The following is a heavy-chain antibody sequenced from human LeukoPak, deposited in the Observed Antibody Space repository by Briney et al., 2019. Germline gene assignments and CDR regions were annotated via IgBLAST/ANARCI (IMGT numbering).Heavy chain of an antibody. J-gene: IGHJ5*02. V-gene: IGHV1-18*04. Sequence: REASVKVSCKASGYTFTSYGISWVRQAPGQGLEWMGWISAYNGNTNYVQKLQGRVTMTTDTSTSTAYMELRSLRSDDTAVYYCARELLLDSSGIFDPWGQGTLVTVSS. CDR2: ISAYNGNT. CDR3: ARELLLDSSGIFDP. D-gene: IGHD6-19*01. CDR1: GYTFTSYG.